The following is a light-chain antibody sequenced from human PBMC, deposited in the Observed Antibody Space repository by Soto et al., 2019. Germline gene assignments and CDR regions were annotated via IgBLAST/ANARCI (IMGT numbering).Light chain of an antibody. CDR2: EGS. J-gene: IGLJ2*01. CDR3: CSYAGSSTYVV. CDR1: SSDVGSYNL. Sequence: QSVLTQPASVSGSPGQSITISCTGTSSDVGSYNLVSWYQQHPGKAPKRMIYEGSKRPSGVSNRFSGSKSGNTASLTISGLQAEAEADYYCCSYAGSSTYVVFGGGTKLTFL. V-gene: IGLV2-23*01.